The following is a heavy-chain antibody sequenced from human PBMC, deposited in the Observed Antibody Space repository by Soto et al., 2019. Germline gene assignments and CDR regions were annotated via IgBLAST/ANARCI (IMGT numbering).Heavy chain of an antibody. Sequence: GASVKVSCKASGYTFTGYYMHWVRQAPGQGLEWMGWINPNSGGTNYAQKFQGWVTMTRDTSISTAYMELSRLRSDDTAVYYCARERVEHDFWSVNYYYYGMDVWGQGTTVTVSS. CDR1: GYTFTGYY. V-gene: IGHV1-2*04. CDR2: INPNSGGT. D-gene: IGHD3-3*01. J-gene: IGHJ6*02. CDR3: ARERVEHDFWSVNYYYYGMDV.